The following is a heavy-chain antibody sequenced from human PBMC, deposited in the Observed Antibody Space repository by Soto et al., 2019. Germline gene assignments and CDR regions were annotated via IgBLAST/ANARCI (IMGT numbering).Heavy chain of an antibody. V-gene: IGHV1-8*01. J-gene: IGHJ3*01. D-gene: IGHD2-8*02. CDR2: MAPFSGNT. CDR1: GYTFTSFD. Sequence: QVQLVQSGAEVKKPGASVKVACKASGYTFTSFDISWLRQAALQGLEWMGWMAPFSGNTGSAQKFQGRITMTRNTSIATAYMEVTGLTSDDTAVYYCARGLCTGGTCYGLTFDLWGQGTAVTVSS. CDR3: ARGLCTGGTCYGLTFDL.